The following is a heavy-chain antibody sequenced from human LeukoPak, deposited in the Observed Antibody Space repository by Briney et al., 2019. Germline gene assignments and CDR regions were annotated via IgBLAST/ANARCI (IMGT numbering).Heavy chain of an antibody. CDR3: AKDLPLLSLGSGPPPNDAFDI. Sequence: GGSLRLSCAASGLTFSSYAMSWVRQAPGKGLEWVSAISGSGGSTYYADSVKGRFTISRDNSKNTLYLQMNSLRAEDTAVYYCAKDLPLLSLGSGPPPNDAFDIWGQGTMVTVSS. D-gene: IGHD2-15*01. CDR1: GLTFSSYA. J-gene: IGHJ3*02. V-gene: IGHV3-23*01. CDR2: ISGSGGST.